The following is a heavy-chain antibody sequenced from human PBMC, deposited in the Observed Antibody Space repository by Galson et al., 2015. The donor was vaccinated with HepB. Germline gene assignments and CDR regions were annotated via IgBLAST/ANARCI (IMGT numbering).Heavy chain of an antibody. D-gene: IGHD2-15*01. J-gene: IGHJ4*02. CDR1: AFTFSSNG. Sequence: SLRLSCAASAFTFSSNGMHWVRQAPGKGLEWVAVISYDGGNKQYADFVKGRFTISRDNSKNTLYLQMNSLRSEDTAVYYCAKPGLSYCSGGSCYPDYWGQGTLVTVSS. CDR2: ISYDGGNK. V-gene: IGHV3-30*18. CDR3: AKPGLSYCSGGSCYPDY.